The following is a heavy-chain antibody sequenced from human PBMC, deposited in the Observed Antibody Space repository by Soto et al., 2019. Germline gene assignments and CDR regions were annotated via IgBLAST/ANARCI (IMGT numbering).Heavy chain of an antibody. CDR3: ARDPYSRELDY. J-gene: IGHJ4*02. V-gene: IGHV3-74*01. CDR1: GFTFSSYW. Sequence: GGSLRLSCAASGFTFSSYWMHWVRQAPGKGLVWVSRINSDGSSTSYADSVKGQFTISRDNAKNTLYLQMNSLRAEDTAVYYCARDPYSRELDYWGQGTLVTVSS. D-gene: IGHD6-13*01. CDR2: INSDGSST.